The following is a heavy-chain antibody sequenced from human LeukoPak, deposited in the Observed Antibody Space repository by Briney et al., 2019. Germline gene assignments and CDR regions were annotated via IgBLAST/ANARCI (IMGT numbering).Heavy chain of an antibody. CDR3: ASGYCSGGSCREFDY. CDR2: IYYSGST. Sequence: SETLSLTYTVSGGSISSYYWSWIRQPPGKGLEWIGYIYYSGSTNYNPSLKSRVTIPVDTSKNQFSLKLSSVTAADTAVYYCASGYCSGGSCREFDYWGQGTLVTVSS. CDR1: GGSISSYY. D-gene: IGHD2-15*01. J-gene: IGHJ4*02. V-gene: IGHV4-59*01.